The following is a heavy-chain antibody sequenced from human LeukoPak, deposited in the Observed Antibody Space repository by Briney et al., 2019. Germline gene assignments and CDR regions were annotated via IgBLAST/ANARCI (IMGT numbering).Heavy chain of an antibody. Sequence: GGSLRLSCAASGFTFSSYWMSWVRQAPGKGLEWVANIKKDGSEKQYVDSVKGRFTISRHNANNSLYLQMNSLRVEDTAVYYCARDPVQDFDYWGQGTLVTVSS. V-gene: IGHV3-7*01. J-gene: IGHJ4*02. CDR2: IKKDGSEK. CDR3: ARDPVQDFDY. CDR1: GFTFSSYW.